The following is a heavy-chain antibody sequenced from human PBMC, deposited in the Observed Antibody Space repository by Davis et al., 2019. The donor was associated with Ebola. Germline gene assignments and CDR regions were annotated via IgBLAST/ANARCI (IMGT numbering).Heavy chain of an antibody. Sequence: MPSETLSLTCAVYGGSFSGYYWSWIRQPPGKGLEWIGEINHSGSTNYNPSLKSRVTISVDTSKNQFSLKLSSVTAADTAVYYCAGGEGYWGQGTLVTVSS. CDR3: AGGEGY. V-gene: IGHV4-34*01. D-gene: IGHD7-27*01. J-gene: IGHJ4*02. CDR1: GGSFSGYY. CDR2: INHSGST.